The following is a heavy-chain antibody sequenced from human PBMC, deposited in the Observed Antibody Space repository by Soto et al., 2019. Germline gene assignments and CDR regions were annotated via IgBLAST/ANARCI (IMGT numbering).Heavy chain of an antibody. J-gene: IGHJ3*02. Sequence: SETLSLTCTVSGGSISSSSYYWGWIRQPPGKGLEWIGSIYYSGSTYYNPSLKSRVTISVDTSKNQFSLKLSSVTAADTAVYYCARGYYYDSSGYDAFDIRGQGTMVTVSS. D-gene: IGHD3-22*01. CDR1: GGSISSSSYY. CDR2: IYYSGST. CDR3: ARGYYYDSSGYDAFDI. V-gene: IGHV4-39*01.